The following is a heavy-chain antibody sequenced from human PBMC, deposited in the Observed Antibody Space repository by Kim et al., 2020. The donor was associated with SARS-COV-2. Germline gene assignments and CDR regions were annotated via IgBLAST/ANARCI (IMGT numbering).Heavy chain of an antibody. CDR2: IHYSGTT. CDR3: VGGYDPLKWFYR. V-gene: IGHV4-59*13. CDR1: GGSIGSFY. J-gene: IGHJ5*02. Sequence: SETLSLTCTVSGGSIGSFYWSWIRQPPGKGLEWIGYIHYSGTTNYSPSLKSRLTISIDPSENQFSLKLTSVTAADTAVYYCVGGYDPLKWFYRWGQGTLVFVSS. D-gene: IGHD5-12*01.